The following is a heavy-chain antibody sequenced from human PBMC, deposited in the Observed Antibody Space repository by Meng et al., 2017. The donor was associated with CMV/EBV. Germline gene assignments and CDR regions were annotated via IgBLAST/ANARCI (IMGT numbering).Heavy chain of an antibody. CDR1: GGSFSVYY. V-gene: IGHV4-34*01. D-gene: IGHD4/OR15-4a*01. CDR3: ARGRMDDYGGIYDAFEI. CDR2: INHSGST. Sequence: SETLSLTCAVYGGSFSVYYWSWIRQPPGKWLVWLGVINHSGSTNYNPSLKSRVTISVDTTKNQFSLKPSSVTAADTAVYYCARGRMDDYGGIYDAFEIWGQGTMVTVSS. J-gene: IGHJ3*02.